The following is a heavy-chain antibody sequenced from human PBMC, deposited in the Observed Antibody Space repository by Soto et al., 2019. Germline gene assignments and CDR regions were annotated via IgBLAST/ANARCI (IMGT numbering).Heavy chain of an antibody. CDR3: ARGQQPLVGGYYYGMDG. CDR2: INAGNGNT. Sequence: QVQLVQSGAEVKKPGASVKVSCKASGYTFTSYAMHWVRQAPGQRLEWMGWINAGNGNTKYSQKFQGRVTITRDTSASTAYMELSSLRSEDTAVYYCARGQQPLVGGYYYGMDGWGQGTTVTVSS. CDR1: GYTFTSYA. V-gene: IGHV1-3*01. D-gene: IGHD6-13*01. J-gene: IGHJ6*02.